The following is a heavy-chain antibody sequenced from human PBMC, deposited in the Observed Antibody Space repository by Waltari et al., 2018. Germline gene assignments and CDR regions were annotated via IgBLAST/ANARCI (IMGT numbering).Heavy chain of an antibody. CDR1: GGSISRGGSY. CDR2: SNSSGGY. V-gene: IGHV4-31*03. J-gene: IGHJ4*02. D-gene: IGHD2-2*01. Sequence: QVQLQESGPGLVKPSQTLFLTCTVSGGSISRGGSYWSWIRQHPRKGLEGNGCSNSSGGYDYNTALKSRVTISVDRSKNQVSRKLSSVTAADTAVYYWARGKRYCSSTSCTTFDYWGQGTLVSVSA. CDR3: ARGKRYCSSTSCTTFDY.